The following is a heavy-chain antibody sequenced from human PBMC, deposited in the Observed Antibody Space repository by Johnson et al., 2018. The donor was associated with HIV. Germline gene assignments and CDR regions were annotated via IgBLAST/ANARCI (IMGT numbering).Heavy chain of an antibody. CDR2: IYSAGST. V-gene: IGHV3-66*02. CDR3: ATCRVPAAMFDALDI. Sequence: VHLVESGGGLVKPGGSLRLSCAASGFSFSDYYMNWVRQAPGKGLEWVSVIYSAGSTYYADSVKGRFTISRDNSKNTLYLQMNSLRPEDTAVYYCATCRVPAAMFDALDIWGQGTMVTVSS. J-gene: IGHJ3*02. CDR1: GFSFSDYY. D-gene: IGHD2-2*01.